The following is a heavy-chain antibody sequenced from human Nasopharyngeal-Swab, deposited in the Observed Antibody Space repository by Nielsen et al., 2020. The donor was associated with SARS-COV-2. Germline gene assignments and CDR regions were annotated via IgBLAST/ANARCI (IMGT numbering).Heavy chain of an antibody. J-gene: IGHJ6*03. V-gene: IGHV4-31*02. D-gene: IGHD3-22*01. Sequence: SRQPPGKGLEWIGYIYYSGSTYYNPSLKSRVTISVDTSKNQFSLKLSSVTAADTAVYYCARDYYDSSGYPNRGYMDVWGKGTTVTVSS. CDR3: ARDYYDSSGYPNRGYMDV. CDR2: IYYSGST.